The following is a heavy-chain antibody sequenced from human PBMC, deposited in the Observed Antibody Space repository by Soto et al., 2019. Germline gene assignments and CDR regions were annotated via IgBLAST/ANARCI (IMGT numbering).Heavy chain of an antibody. D-gene: IGHD3-10*01. CDR2: TYYRSKWYN. V-gene: IGHV6-1*01. J-gene: IGHJ6*02. CDR1: GDSVSSNSAA. Sequence: SQTLSLTCAISGDSVSSNSAAWNWIRQSPSRGLEWLGRTYYRSKWYNDYAVSVKSRITINPDTSKNQFSLQLNSVTPEDTAVYHCARDHYYGSGSYYSLPDYYYYGMDVWGQGTTVTVSS. CDR3: ARDHYYGSGSYYSLPDYYYYGMDV.